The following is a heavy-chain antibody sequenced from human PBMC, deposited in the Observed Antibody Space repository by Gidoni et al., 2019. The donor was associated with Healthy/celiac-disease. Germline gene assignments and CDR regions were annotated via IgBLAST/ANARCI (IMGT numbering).Heavy chain of an antibody. J-gene: IGHJ5*02. V-gene: IGHV1-2*02. Sequence: QVQLVQSGAEVKKPGASVKVSCKASGYTFTGYYMHWGRQAPGQGLEWMGWINPNSGGTNYAQKFRGRVTMTRDTSISTAYMELSRLRSDDTAVYYCARGLGIVVVPAALLEHWGQGTLVTVSS. CDR2: INPNSGGT. CDR3: ARGLGIVVVPAALLEH. CDR1: GYTFTGYY. D-gene: IGHD2-2*01.